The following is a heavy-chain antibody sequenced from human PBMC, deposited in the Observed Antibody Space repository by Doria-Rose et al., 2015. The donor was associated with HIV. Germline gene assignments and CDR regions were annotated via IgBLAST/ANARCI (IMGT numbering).Heavy chain of an antibody. CDR3: ARFRPSRGIYYSLDV. V-gene: IGHV4-4*09. J-gene: IGHJ6*03. CDR2: IYSSGST. CDR1: YY. D-gene: IGHD3-10*01. Sequence: YYWNWIRQPPGKGLEWFGYIYSSGSTHYNSSLKSRVTISIDTSKNQFSLKLSSVTAADTAVYYCARFRPSRGIYYSLDVWGKGTTVTVSS.